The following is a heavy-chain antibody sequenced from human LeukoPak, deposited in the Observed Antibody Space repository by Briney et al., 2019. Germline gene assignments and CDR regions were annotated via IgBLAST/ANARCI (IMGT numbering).Heavy chain of an antibody. CDR2: ISSSSSYI. Sequence: PGGSLRLSCAASGFTFSSYSMNWVRQAPGKGLEWVSSISSSSSYIYYADSVKGRFTISRDNAKNSLYLQMNSLRAEDTAVYYCARDRMGSSGYYLPDAFDYWGQGTLVTVSS. J-gene: IGHJ4*02. V-gene: IGHV3-21*01. D-gene: IGHD3-22*01. CDR3: ARDRMGSSGYYLPDAFDY. CDR1: GFTFSSYS.